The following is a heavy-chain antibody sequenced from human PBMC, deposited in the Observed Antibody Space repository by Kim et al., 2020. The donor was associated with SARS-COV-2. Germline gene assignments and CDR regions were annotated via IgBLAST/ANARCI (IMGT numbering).Heavy chain of an antibody. J-gene: IGHJ4*02. CDR2: IYYSGST. CDR3: ASGAGAADIFYY. D-gene: IGHD6-13*01. Sequence: SETLSLTCTVSGGSVSSGSYYWSWIRQPPGKGLEWIGYIYYSGSTNYNPSLKSRVTISVDTSKNQFSLKLSSVTAADTAVYYCASGAGAADIFYYWGQGTLVTVSS. CDR1: GGSVSSGSYY. V-gene: IGHV4-61*01.